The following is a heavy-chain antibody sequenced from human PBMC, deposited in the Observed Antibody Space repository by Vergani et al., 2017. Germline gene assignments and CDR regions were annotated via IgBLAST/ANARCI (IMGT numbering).Heavy chain of an antibody. J-gene: IGHJ6*02. D-gene: IGHD6-19*01. V-gene: IGHV3-15*01. CDR2: IKSKTDGGTT. CDR3: TTDGAVARYYYYYYGMDV. Sequence: EVQLVESGGGLVKPGGSLRLSCAASGFTFSNAWMSWVRQAPGKGLEWVGCIKSKTDGGTTDYAAPVKGRFTISRDDSKNTLYLQMNSLKTEDTAVYYCTTDGAVARYYYYYYGMDVWGQGTTVTVSS. CDR1: GFTFSNAW.